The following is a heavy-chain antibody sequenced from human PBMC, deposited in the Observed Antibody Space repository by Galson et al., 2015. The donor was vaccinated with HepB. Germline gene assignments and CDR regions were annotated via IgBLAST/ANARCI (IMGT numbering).Heavy chain of an antibody. CDR3: ARQGLWRQLLDFDY. J-gene: IGHJ4*02. D-gene: IGHD2-2*01. CDR1: GFTFSSYW. Sequence: SLRLSCAASGFTFSSYWMSWVRQAPGKGLEWVANIKQDGSEKYYVDSVKGRFTISRDNAKNSLYLQMNSLRAEDTAVYYCARQGLWRQLLDFDYWGQGTPVTVSS. V-gene: IGHV3-7*01. CDR2: IKQDGSEK.